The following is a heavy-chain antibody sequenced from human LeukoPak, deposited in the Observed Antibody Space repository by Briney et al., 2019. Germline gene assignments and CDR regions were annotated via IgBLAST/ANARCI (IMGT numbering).Heavy chain of an antibody. CDR1: GVTFDGYG. J-gene: IGHJ6*03. V-gene: IGHV3-20*04. Sequence: GGSLRLSCAASGVTFDGYGMSWVRQVPGKGLEWVSGINWNGAIIAYADSVKGRFTISRDNAKNSLYLQVNSLRAEDTALYYCAKSSGSVRHFYYYYMDVWGKGTTVTVSS. CDR2: INWNGAII. CDR3: AKSSGSVRHFYYYYMDV. D-gene: IGHD1-26*01.